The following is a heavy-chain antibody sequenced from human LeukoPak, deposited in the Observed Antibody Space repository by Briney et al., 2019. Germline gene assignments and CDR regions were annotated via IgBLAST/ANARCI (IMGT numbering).Heavy chain of an antibody. J-gene: IGHJ3*02. CDR3: ARARDLNVPAAFDI. V-gene: IGHV3-66*01. CDR1: GFTVSSNY. CDR2: IYSGGST. D-gene: IGHD6-6*01. Sequence: GGSLRLSCAASGFTVSSNYMSWVRQAPGKGLEWVSVIYSGGSTYYADSVKGRFTISRDNSKNTLYLQMNSLRAEDTAVYYCARARDLNVPAAFDIWGQGTMVTVSS.